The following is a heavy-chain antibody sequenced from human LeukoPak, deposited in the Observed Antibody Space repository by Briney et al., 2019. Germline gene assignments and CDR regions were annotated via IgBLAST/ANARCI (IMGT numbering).Heavy chain of an antibody. V-gene: IGHV1-8*01. J-gene: IGHJ4*02. CDR1: GYTFTSSD. CDR3: ARGRPGLASAGTYDF. CDR2: MNPNSGKT. Sequence: ASVKVSCKASGYTFTSSDINWVRQAPGQGLEWMGWMNPNSGKTGSARKFQGRVAMIKNISISTAYIEVSSLGYEDTATYYCARGRPGLASAGTYDFWGQGTLITVSS. D-gene: IGHD6-13*01.